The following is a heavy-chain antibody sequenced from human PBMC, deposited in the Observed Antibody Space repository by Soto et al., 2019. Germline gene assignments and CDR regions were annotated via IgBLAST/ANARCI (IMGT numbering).Heavy chain of an antibody. D-gene: IGHD4-4*01. CDR3: AKDWVGGSNRYQLDY. CDR2: ISHGATRK. Sequence: RLACAASRFTFSDYGMHWVRQARGKGLEWVAGISHGATRKSYSDSVKGRFIISRDNSKKMLYLQLNSLRREDTAVYYCAKDWVGGSNRYQLDYWGRGXLVTVYS. CDR1: RFTFSDYG. V-gene: IGHV3-30*18. J-gene: IGHJ4*02.